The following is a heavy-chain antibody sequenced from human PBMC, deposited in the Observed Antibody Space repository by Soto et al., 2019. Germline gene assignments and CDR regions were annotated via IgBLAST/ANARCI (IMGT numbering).Heavy chain of an antibody. CDR1: GFSLSTSGVG. J-gene: IGHJ5*02. CDR3: AHRRYNWYYVPLYNWFDP. CDR2: IYWDDDK. Sequence: SGPTLVNPTQTLTLTCTFSGFSLSTSGVGVGWIRQPSVKALEWLALIYWDDDKRYSPSLKSRLTITKDTSKNQVVLTMTNMDPVDTATYYCAHRRYNWYYVPLYNWFDPWGQGTLVTVSA. V-gene: IGHV2-5*02. D-gene: IGHD1-7*01.